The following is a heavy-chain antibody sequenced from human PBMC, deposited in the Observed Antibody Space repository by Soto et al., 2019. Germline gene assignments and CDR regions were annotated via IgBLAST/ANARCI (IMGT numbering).Heavy chain of an antibody. D-gene: IGHD2-2*01. CDR1: GYSFTSYW. J-gene: IGHJ5*02. V-gene: IGHV5-51*01. CDR2: IYPGDSDT. Sequence: GESLKISCKGSGYSFTSYWIGWVRQMPGKGLEWMGIIYPGDSDTRYSPSFQGQVTISADKSISTAYLQWSSLKASDTAMYYCARLHIVVVPAAINNNWFDPWGQGTLVTVSS. CDR3: ARLHIVVVPAAINNNWFDP.